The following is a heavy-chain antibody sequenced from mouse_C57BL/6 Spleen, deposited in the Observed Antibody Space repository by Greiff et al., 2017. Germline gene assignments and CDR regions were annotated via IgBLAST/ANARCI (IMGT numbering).Heavy chain of an antibody. J-gene: IGHJ2*01. V-gene: IGHV1-15*01. Sequence: VQVVESGAELVRPGASVTLSCKASGYTFTDYEMHWVKQTPVHGLEWIGAIDPETGGTAYNQKFKGKAILTADKSSSTAYMELRSLTSEDSAVYYCTRGVYYGSSPYFDYWGQGTTLTVSS. CDR2: IDPETGGT. CDR3: TRGVYYGSSPYFDY. CDR1: GYTFTDYE. D-gene: IGHD1-1*01.